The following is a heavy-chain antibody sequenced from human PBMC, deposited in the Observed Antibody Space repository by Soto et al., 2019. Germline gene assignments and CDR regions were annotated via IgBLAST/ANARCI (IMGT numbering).Heavy chain of an antibody. V-gene: IGHV4-34*01. Sequence: XGTLSLTCAVYGGAFSGYYWSGIRQPPGKGLEWIGEINHSGSTNYNPSLKSRVTISVDTSKNQFSLKLSSVTAADTAVYYCARSLVVVTLYGMDVWGQGTTVTVSS. D-gene: IGHD2-21*02. CDR1: GGAFSGYY. J-gene: IGHJ6*02. CDR2: INHSGST. CDR3: ARSLVVVTLYGMDV.